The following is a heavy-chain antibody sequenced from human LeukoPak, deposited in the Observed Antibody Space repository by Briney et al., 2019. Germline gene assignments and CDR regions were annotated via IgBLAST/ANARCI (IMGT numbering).Heavy chain of an antibody. J-gene: IGHJ4*02. V-gene: IGHV4-38-2*01. CDR2: IYHSGST. CDR1: GYSISSGYY. D-gene: IGHD7-27*01. CDR3: ARSLGSFDY. Sequence: SETLSLTCAVSGYSISSGYYWGWIRQPPGKGLEWIGSIYHSGSTDYNPSLKSRVTISVHTSKNQFSLKLSSVTAADTAVYYCARSLGSFDYWGQGTLVTVSS.